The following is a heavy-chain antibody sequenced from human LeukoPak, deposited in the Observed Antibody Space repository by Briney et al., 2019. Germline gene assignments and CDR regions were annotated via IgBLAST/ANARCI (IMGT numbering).Heavy chain of an antibody. CDR2: INPNSGGT. Sequence: ASVKVSCKASGHTFSGYDMHWVRQAPGQGLEWMGWINPNSGGTDSAQKFQDRVTMARDTSIPTAYMELSRLISDDTAVYYCARSRDDAFDIWGQGTMVTVSS. CDR1: GHTFSGYD. V-gene: IGHV1-2*02. CDR3: ARSRDDAFDI. J-gene: IGHJ3*02.